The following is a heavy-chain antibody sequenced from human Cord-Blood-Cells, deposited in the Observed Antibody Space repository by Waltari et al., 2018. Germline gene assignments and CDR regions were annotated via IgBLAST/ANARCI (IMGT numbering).Heavy chain of an antibody. CDR2: IIPSLGIA. V-gene: IGHV1-69*04. D-gene: IGHD6-13*01. CDR1: GGTFSSYS. CDR3: ARAPPYSSSSHAFAI. J-gene: IGHJ3*02. Sequence: QVQLVQSGAEVKKPGTSVKVTCTASGGTFSSYSISWVRQAPGQGLEWMGRIIPSLGIASHAQKFQRRVTITADKSASTAYMELSSLRSEDTAVYYCARAPPYSSSSHAFAIWGQGTMVTVSS.